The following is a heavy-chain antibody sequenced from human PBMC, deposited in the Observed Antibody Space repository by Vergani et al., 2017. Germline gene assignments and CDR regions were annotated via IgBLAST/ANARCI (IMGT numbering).Heavy chain of an antibody. CDR2: IYSTGST. Sequence: QVQLQESGPGLVKPSQTLSLTCSVSGDSISSSVYYWNWIRQHPGKGLEWIGYIYSTGSTHHNPSLRRRINMSVDTSKNQFSLKLNSVTAADTAMYYCARMGGYDEGGASRIGYFDSWGPGILVTVSS. D-gene: IGHD2-21*01. CDR3: ARMGGYDEGGASRIGYFDS. V-gene: IGHV4-31*03. CDR1: GDSISSSVYY. J-gene: IGHJ4*02.